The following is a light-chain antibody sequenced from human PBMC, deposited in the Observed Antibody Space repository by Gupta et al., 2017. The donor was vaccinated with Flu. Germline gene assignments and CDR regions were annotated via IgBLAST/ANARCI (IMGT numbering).Light chain of an antibody. Sequence: IQLTQSPSSLYASVGDRITITCRASEDINTYLNWYRQRPGESPRLLVYSASNLQGGVPSRFSGSGSGTDFSFTITGLQPEDFATYYCQQADLMPQTFGQGT. CDR1: EDINTY. J-gene: IGKJ2*01. CDR3: QQADLMPQT. CDR2: SAS. V-gene: IGKV1-39*01.